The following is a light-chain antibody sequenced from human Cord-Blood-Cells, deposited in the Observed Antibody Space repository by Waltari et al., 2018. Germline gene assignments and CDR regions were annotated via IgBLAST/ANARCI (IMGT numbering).Light chain of an antibody. CDR1: SRDVGRYNL. CDR2: EGS. Sequence: QSALTQPASVSGSPGPSITISCTVTSRDVGRYNLVSCYQQHPGKAPKLMIYEGSKRPSGVSNRFSGSKSGNTASLTISGLQAEDEADYYCCSYAGSSYVFGTGTKVTVL. CDR3: CSYAGSSYV. J-gene: IGLJ1*01. V-gene: IGLV2-23*01.